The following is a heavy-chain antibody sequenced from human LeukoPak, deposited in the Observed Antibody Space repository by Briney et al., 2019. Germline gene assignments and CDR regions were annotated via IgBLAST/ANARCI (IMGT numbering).Heavy chain of an antibody. V-gene: IGHV4-39*01. CDR1: GGSISSSSYY. CDR2: IYYSGST. J-gene: IGHJ4*02. D-gene: IGHD3-22*01. Sequence: SETLSLTCTVSGGSISSSSYYWGWIRQPPGKGLEWIGSIYYSGSTYYNPSLKSRVTISVDTSKNQFSLKLSSVTAADTAVYYCARRFSDSSSWDFDYWGQGTLVTVSS. CDR3: ARRFSDSSSWDFDY.